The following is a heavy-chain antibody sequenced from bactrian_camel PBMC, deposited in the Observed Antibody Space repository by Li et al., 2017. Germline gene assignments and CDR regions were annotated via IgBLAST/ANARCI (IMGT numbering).Heavy chain of an antibody. Sequence: HVQLVESGGGSVQTGGSLRLACEVSGYTPSTHCFAWFRQAPGKEREHVADIDNDGITYYSNSVRGRFTISKDNDENTVYLQMNSLRPEDTGMYYCAAEYEFGACSRNPDGLDYWGKGTQVTVS. D-gene: IGHD1*01. J-gene: IGHJ7*01. V-gene: IGHV3S53*01. CDR2: IDNDGIT. CDR1: GYTPSTHC.